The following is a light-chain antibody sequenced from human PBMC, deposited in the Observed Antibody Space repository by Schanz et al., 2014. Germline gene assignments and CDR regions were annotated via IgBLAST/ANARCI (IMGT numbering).Light chain of an antibody. Sequence: QSALTQPPSVSAAPGQKVTISCSGSTYSIGNNHVSWYQHVPGTAPKLLIYDNNARPSGIPDRFSGSKSGTTATLGISGLQTGDEADYYCATWHSTLYAGVFGGGTKLTVL. V-gene: IGLV1-51*01. CDR1: TYSIGNNH. CDR2: DNN. J-gene: IGLJ3*02. CDR3: ATWHSTLYAGV.